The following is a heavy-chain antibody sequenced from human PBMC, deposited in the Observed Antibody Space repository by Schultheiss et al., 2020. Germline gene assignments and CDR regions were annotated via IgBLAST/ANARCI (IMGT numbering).Heavy chain of an antibody. CDR3: ATHRPYGDLDY. CDR2: IYYSGSA. V-gene: IGHV4-39*01. J-gene: IGHJ4*02. CDR1: GGSISSSNYY. Sequence: SQPLSLTCTVSGGSISSSNYYWAWVRQPPGKGLEWIGSIYYSGSAFYNPSLKSRVTISIDTSKNQFSLRLSSVTAADTAVYYCATHRPYGDLDYWGQGTTVTVSS. D-gene: IGHD4-17*01.